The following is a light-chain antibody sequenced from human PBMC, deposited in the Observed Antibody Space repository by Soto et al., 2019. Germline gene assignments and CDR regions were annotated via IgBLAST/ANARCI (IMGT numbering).Light chain of an antibody. Sequence: QSVLTQPAPVSGSLGQSFTISRPGTSSDVGGHDYVSWYQQHPGKAPQLMIYDVSYRPSGVSNRFSGSKSGNTASLTISGLQAEDEADYYCSSYTSSTTQVFGTGTKVTVL. V-gene: IGLV2-14*03. CDR3: SSYTSSTTQV. J-gene: IGLJ1*01. CDR1: SSDVGGHDY. CDR2: DVS.